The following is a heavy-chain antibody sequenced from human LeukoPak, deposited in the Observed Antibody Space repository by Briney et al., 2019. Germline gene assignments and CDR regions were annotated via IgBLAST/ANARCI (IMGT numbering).Heavy chain of an antibody. CDR3: ARWRTSNWSEFDY. D-gene: IGHD6-13*01. V-gene: IGHV3-7*05. CDR2: IKQDGSKI. Sequence: AGGSLRLSCAASGFTFSSHWVAWLRQAPEKGLEWVANIKQDGSKIYYVDSVKGRFTISRDNAKNSLYLQMNSLRAEDTAVYFCARWRTSNWSEFDYWGQGNLVTVSS. CDR1: GFTFSSHW. J-gene: IGHJ4*02.